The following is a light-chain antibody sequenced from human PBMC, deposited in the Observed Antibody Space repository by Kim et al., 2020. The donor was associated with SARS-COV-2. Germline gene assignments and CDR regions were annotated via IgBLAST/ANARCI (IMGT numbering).Light chain of an antibody. CDR1: SGSIASYY. V-gene: IGLV6-57*04. CDR2: NNN. CDR3: QSCDTTSWV. Sequence: NLMLTQPHSVSEPPGKTVTISCTRSSGSIASYYVQWYQQRPGSAPTTVIYNNNQRPSGVPDRFSGSIDSSSNSASLTISGLKTEDEADYYCQSCDTTSWVYGGGTQLTVL. J-gene: IGLJ3*02.